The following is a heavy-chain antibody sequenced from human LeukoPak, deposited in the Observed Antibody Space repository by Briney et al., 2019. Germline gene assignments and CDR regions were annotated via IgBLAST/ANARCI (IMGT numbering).Heavy chain of an antibody. J-gene: IGHJ5*02. CDR2: ISAYNGNT. CDR1: GYTFTSYG. CDR3: ARWWRDVEIGWFDP. V-gene: IGHV1-18*01. Sequence: GASVKVSCKASGYTFTSYGISWVRQAPGQGLEWMGWISAYNGNTNYAQKLQGRVTMTTDTSTGTAYMELRSLRSDDTAVYYCARWWRDVEIGWFDPWGQGTLVTVSS. D-gene: IGHD2-15*01.